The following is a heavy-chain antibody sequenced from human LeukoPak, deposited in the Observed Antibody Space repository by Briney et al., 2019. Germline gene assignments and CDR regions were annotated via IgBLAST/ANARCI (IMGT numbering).Heavy chain of an antibody. CDR1: GGSLSGYY. V-gene: IGHV4-34*01. CDR2: INHSGST. Sequence: SETLSLTCAVYGGSLSGYYWSWIRQPPGKGLEWIGEINHSGSTNYSPSLKSRVTISGDTSKNQFSLKLSSVTAADTAVYYCAREKVKTAMVTSPRKYYYYMDVWGKGTTVTVSS. J-gene: IGHJ6*03. D-gene: IGHD5-18*01. CDR3: AREKVKTAMVTSPRKYYYYMDV.